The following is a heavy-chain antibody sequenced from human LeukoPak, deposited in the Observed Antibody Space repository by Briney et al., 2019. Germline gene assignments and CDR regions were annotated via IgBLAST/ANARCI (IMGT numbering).Heavy chain of an antibody. CDR1: GFTFSSYA. CDR3: ARIAVAGPPEQGPLDY. V-gene: IGHV3-30-3*01. J-gene: IGHJ4*02. CDR2: ISYDGSNK. D-gene: IGHD6-19*01. Sequence: GRSLRLSCAASGFTFSSYAMHWVRQAPGKGLEWVAVISYDGSNKYYADSVKGRFTNSRDNSKNTLYLQMNSLRAEDTAVYYCARIAVAGPPEQGPLDYWGQGTLVTVSS.